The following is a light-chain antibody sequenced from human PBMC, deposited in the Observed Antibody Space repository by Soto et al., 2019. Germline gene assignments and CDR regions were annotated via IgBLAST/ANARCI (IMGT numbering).Light chain of an antibody. V-gene: IGKV3-20*01. CDR2: GAS. CDR1: QSVSSSY. CDR3: QQYGSSLRT. J-gene: IGKJ1*01. Sequence: EIVLTQSPGTLSLSPGERATLSCRASQSVSSSYLAWYQQKPGQAPRLLIYGASSRATGIPDRFSGSGSGTDFPLTISRLEPEDFAGYYCQQYGSSLRTFGQGTKVEIK.